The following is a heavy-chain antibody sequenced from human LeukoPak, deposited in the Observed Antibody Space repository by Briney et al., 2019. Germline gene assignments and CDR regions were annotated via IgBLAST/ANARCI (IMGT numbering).Heavy chain of an antibody. Sequence: SQTLSLTCAVSGGSISSGGYSWSWIRQPPGKGLEWIGYIYHSGSTYYNPSLKSRVTISVDRSKNQFSLKLSSVTAADTAVYYCARDPRSGYYYYYGMDVWGQGTTVTVSS. CDR2: IYHSGST. CDR1: GGSISSGGYS. J-gene: IGHJ6*02. D-gene: IGHD2-15*01. V-gene: IGHV4-30-2*01. CDR3: ARDPRSGYYYYYGMDV.